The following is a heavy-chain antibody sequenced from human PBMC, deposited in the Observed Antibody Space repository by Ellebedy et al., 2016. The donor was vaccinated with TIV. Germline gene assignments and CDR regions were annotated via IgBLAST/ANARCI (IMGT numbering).Heavy chain of an antibody. CDR3: AATVGAIDYSFISFDY. Sequence: ASVKVSCKASGGTFSSYAISWVRQAPGQGLEWMGGIIPIFGTANYAQKFQGRVTITADESTSTAYMELSSLRSEDTAVYYCAATVGAIDYSFISFDYWGQGTLVTVSS. CDR2: IIPIFGTA. J-gene: IGHJ4*02. V-gene: IGHV1-69*13. CDR1: GGTFSSYA. D-gene: IGHD1-26*01.